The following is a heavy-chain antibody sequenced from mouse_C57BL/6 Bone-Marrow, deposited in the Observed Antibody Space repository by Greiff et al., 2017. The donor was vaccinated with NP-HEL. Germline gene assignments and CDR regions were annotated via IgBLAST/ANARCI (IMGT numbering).Heavy chain of an antibody. J-gene: IGHJ3*01. D-gene: IGHD1-1*01. V-gene: IGHV5-4*01. CDR2: ISDGGSYT. CDR3: AREDTTVVVPFAY. Sequence: DVMLVESGGGLVKPGGSLKLSCAASGFTFTSYAMSWVRQTPEKRLEWVATISDGGSYTYYPDNVKGRFTISRDNAKNNLYLQMSHLKSEDTAMYYCAREDTTVVVPFAYWGQGTLVTVSA. CDR1: GFTFTSYA.